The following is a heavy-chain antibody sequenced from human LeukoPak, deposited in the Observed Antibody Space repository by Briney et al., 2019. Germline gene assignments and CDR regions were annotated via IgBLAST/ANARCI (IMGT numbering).Heavy chain of an antibody. Sequence: GGSLRLSCAACGFPFSIYWVRWVRQAPGKGLEWVANIKEDGSEKYYLDSVKGRFTVSRDNAWNSLYLQMNSLRVEDTAVYYCARDRGYDSADHWGQGTLVTVSS. CDR3: ARDRGYDSADH. V-gene: IGHV3-7*01. D-gene: IGHD5-12*01. CDR1: GFPFSIYW. CDR2: IKEDGSEK. J-gene: IGHJ4*02.